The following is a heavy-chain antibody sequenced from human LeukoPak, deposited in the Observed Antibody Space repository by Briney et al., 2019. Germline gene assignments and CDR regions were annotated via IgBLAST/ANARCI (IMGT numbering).Heavy chain of an antibody. CDR3: ARRGDCSGGSCHYYFDY. V-gene: IGHV4-59*08. Sequence: SETLSLTCTVSGVSISSYYWSWIRQPPGKGLEWIGYIYYSGSTNYNPSLKSRVTISVDMSKNQFSLKLSFVTAADTAVYYCARRGDCSGGSCHYYFDYWGQGTLVTVSS. CDR2: IYYSGST. CDR1: GVSISSYY. D-gene: IGHD2-15*01. J-gene: IGHJ4*02.